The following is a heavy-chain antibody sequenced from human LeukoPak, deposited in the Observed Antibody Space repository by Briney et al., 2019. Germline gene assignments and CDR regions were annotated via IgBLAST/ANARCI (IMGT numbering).Heavy chain of an antibody. J-gene: IGHJ3*02. CDR1: GFTFSSYS. Sequence: PGGSLRLSCAASGFTFSSYSMNWVRQAPGKGLEWVSSISSSSYIYYADSVKGRFTISRDNAKNSLYLQMNSLRAEDTAVYYCARAVRWDDAFDIWGQGTMVTVSS. V-gene: IGHV3-21*01. CDR3: ARAVRWDDAFDI. D-gene: IGHD1-26*01. CDR2: ISSSSYI.